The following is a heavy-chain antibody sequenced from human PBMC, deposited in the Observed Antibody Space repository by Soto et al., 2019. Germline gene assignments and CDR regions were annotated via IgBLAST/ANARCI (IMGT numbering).Heavy chain of an antibody. CDR3: ARAEMGIAARQAFDY. J-gene: IGHJ4*02. CDR1: GFTFSSYA. CDR2: ISYDGSNK. V-gene: IGHV3-30-3*01. D-gene: IGHD6-6*01. Sequence: GGSLRLSCAASGFTFSSYAMHWVRQAPGKGLEWVAVISYDGSNKYYADSVKGRFTISRDNSKNTLYLQMNSLRAEDTAVYYCARAEMGIAARQAFDYWGQGTLVTVSS.